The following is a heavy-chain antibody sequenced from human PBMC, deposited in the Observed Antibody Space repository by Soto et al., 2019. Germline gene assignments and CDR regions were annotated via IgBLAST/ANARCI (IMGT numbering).Heavy chain of an antibody. J-gene: IGHJ5*02. Sequence: EVQLVQSGAEVKKPGESLKISCKASGYIFIDYWIGWVRQMPGKGLEWMGRVYATGTTDYNPSLRSRVTMSVDISKKTFSLRLTSVTAADTGVYYCVRDGSKTLRDWFDPWGQGKLVTVSS. V-gene: IGHV5-51*01. CDR1: GYIFIDYW. CDR2: VYATGTT. CDR3: VRDGSKTLRDWFDP.